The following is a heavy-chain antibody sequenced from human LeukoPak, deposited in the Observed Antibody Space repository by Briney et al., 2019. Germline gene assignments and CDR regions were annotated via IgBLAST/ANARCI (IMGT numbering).Heavy chain of an antibody. D-gene: IGHD2-2*01. CDR1: GFTFSSYA. J-gene: IGHJ4*02. CDR2: ISSNGGST. CDR3: ARGYCSSTSCHQFDY. V-gene: IGHV3-64*01. Sequence: GGSLRLSCAASGFTFSSYAMHWVRQAPGKGLEYVSAISSNGGSTYYANSVKGRFTISRDNSKNTLYLQMGSLRAEDTAVYYCARGYCSSTSCHQFDYWGQGTLVTVSS.